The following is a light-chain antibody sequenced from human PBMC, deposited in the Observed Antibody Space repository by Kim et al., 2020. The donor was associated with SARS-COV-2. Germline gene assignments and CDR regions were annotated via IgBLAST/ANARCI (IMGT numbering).Light chain of an antibody. Sequence: PGERAPISCRPSQRLSSNHFTTYPHKPSQGPRLLIYGASTRATGVPDRFSGSGSGTDFTLTITRLEPEDSAVYHCQQYDSSPLITFGQGTLLEIK. V-gene: IGKV3-20*01. CDR1: QRLSSNH. J-gene: IGKJ5*01. CDR3: QQYDSSPLIT. CDR2: GAS.